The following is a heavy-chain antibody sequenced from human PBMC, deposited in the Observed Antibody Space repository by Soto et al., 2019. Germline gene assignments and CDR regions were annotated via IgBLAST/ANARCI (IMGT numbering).Heavy chain of an antibody. V-gene: IGHV3-23*01. Sequence: EVQLLESGGGLVQPGGSQRLSCAASGFTFSTYALTWVRQAPGKGLEWVSTISGGGYTTFYADSVKGRFTISRDNSQNTLYLQMSSLRADDTAVYYCAKTVEYTNPPVSNWGQGTLVSVSS. J-gene: IGHJ4*02. CDR1: GFTFSTYA. CDR3: AKTVEYTNPPVSN. CDR2: ISGGGYTT. D-gene: IGHD2-2*02.